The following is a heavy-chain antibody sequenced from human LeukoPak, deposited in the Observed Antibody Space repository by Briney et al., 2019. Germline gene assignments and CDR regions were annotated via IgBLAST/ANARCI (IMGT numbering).Heavy chain of an antibody. V-gene: IGHV3-23*01. CDR2: IIGSGGST. D-gene: IGHD5-18*01. CDR3: AKDSGYSYGDPLRY. J-gene: IGHJ4*02. CDR1: GFTFSSYS. Sequence: GGSLRLSCAASGFTFSSYSMSWVRQAPGKGLEWVSAIIGSGGSTYYADSVKGRFTNSRDHSKNTLFLQMNSLRAEDTAVYYCAKDSGYSYGDPLRYWGQGTLVTVSS.